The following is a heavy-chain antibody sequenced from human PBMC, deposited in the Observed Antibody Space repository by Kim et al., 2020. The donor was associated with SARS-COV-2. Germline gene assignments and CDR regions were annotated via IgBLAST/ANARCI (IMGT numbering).Heavy chain of an antibody. CDR1: GLDFVYAW. CDR3: AKDVPRSAGALHI. J-gene: IGHJ3*02. V-gene: IGHV3-15*01. Sequence: GGSLRLSCATSGLDFVYAWMTWVRQAPGKGLEWVGRIKSKSSGGTADYGAPVKARFTISRDDSTATVFLQMSSLKSEDTAVYYCAKDVPRSAGALHIRG. CDR2: IKSKSSGGTA.